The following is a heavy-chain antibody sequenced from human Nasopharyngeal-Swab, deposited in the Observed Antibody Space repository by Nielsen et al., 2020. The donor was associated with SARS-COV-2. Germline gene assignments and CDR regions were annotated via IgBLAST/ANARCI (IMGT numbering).Heavy chain of an antibody. V-gene: IGHV4-59*01. CDR3: ARAEGHYDSSGYYRPALFDY. Sequence: GQAPGKGLEWIGYIYYSGSTNYNPSLKSRVTISVDTSKNQFSLKLSSVTAADTAVYYCARAEGHYDSSGYYRPALFDYWGQGTLVTVSS. D-gene: IGHD3-22*01. CDR2: IYYSGST. J-gene: IGHJ4*02.